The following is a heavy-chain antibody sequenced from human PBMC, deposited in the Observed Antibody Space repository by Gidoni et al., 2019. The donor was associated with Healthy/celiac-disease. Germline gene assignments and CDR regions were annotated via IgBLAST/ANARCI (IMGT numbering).Heavy chain of an antibody. Sequence: EVQLVESGGGLIQPGGSLRLSCAASGFTVSSNYMSWVRQAPGKGLAWVSVIYSGGSTYSADSVKGRFTISRDNSKNTLYRQMNSLRAEDTAVYYCARDGHDSSGYYPGWFDPWGQGTLVTVSS. D-gene: IGHD3-22*01. V-gene: IGHV3-53*01. CDR3: ARDGHDSSGYYPGWFDP. CDR1: GFTVSSNY. CDR2: IYSGGST. J-gene: IGHJ5*02.